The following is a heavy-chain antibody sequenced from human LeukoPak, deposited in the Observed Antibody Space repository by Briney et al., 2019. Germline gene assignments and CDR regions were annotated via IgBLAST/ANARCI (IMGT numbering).Heavy chain of an antibody. D-gene: IGHD6-13*01. V-gene: IGHV3-21*01. CDR1: GFTFSSYS. CDR2: ISSSSSYI. Sequence: GGSLRLSCAASGFTFSSYSMNWVRQAPGKGLEWVSSISSSSSYIYYADSVKGRFTISRDNAKNSLYLQMNSLRAEDTAVYYCARVSSWDPYFDYWGQGTLVTVSS. CDR3: ARVSSWDPYFDY. J-gene: IGHJ4*02.